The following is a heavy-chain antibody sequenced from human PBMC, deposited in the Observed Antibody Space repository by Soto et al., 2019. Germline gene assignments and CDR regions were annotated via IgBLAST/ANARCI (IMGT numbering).Heavy chain of an antibody. CDR1: GFTVSSKY. V-gene: IGHV3-53*01. D-gene: IGHD1-1*01. CDR3: VPTTGLTGFDF. CDR2: IYGGGTT. Sequence: EVQLVESGGGLIQPGGSLRLSCAASGFTVSSKYMTWVRQAPGKGLEWVSVIYGGGTTYYADSVKGRFTISRDNSKNTLYLQMNIRRAEDTAVYYCVPTTGLTGFDFWGQGTLVTVSS. J-gene: IGHJ4*02.